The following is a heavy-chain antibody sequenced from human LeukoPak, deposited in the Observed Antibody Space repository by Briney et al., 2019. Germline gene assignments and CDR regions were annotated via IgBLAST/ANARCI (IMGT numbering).Heavy chain of an antibody. CDR1: GGSISSNH. CDR2: IYYSGST. CDR3: ARRTSSGLGGFDY. Sequence: ETLSLTCTVSGGSISSNHWSWIRQSPGKGLEWMGYIYYSGSTNYNPSLKSRVTISVDTSKNQFSLKLSSVTAADTAVYYCARRTSSGLGGFDYWGQGTLVTVSS. V-gene: IGHV4-59*08. D-gene: IGHD6-19*01. J-gene: IGHJ4*02.